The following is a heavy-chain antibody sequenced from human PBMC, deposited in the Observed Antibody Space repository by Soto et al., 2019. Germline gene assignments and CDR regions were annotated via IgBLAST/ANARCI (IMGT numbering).Heavy chain of an antibody. J-gene: IGHJ6*02. CDR2: IYYSETT. CDR3: AKRRVVPTGRYYYSGMDV. CDR1: GGSINSVGYY. V-gene: IGHV4-39*01. Sequence: SETLSLTCTVSGGSINSVGYYWVWIRQPPGKGLEWIGSIYYSETTDYNPSLTSRVTISVDTSKNRFSLKLSSVTAADTAVYYCAKRRVVPTGRYYYSGMDVWGPGTTVTVSS. D-gene: IGHD2-2*01.